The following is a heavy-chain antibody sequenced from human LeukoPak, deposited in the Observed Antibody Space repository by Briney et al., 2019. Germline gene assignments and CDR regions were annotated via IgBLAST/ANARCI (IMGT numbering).Heavy chain of an antibody. D-gene: IGHD4-17*01. CDR3: ASRATVTRYYGMDV. CDR2: IIPILGIA. J-gene: IGHJ6*02. V-gene: IGHV1-69*04. Sequence: GASVKVSCKASGGTFSSYAISWVRQAPGQGLEWMGRIIPILGIANYAQKFQGRVTITADKSTSTAYMELSSLRSEDTAVYYCASRATVTRYYGMDVWGQGATVTVSS. CDR1: GGTFSSYA.